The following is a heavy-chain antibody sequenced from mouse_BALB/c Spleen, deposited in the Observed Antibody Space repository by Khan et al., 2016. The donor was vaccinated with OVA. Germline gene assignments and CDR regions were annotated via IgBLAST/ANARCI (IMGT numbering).Heavy chain of an antibody. V-gene: IGHV1-63*01. CDR2: IYPGSGNT. Sequence: QVQLKQSGAELVRPGTSVNISCKASGDAFINYWLGWVKQRPGHGLEWIGDIYPGSGNTYYNEKLKGKVTLTADKSSSTAYLQLINLTSEDSAVYFCARWGMDSWGQGTSVTFSS. CDR1: GDAFINYW. CDR3: ARWGMDS. J-gene: IGHJ4*01.